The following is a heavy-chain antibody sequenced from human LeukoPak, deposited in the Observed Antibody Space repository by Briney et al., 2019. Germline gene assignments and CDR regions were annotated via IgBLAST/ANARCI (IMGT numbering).Heavy chain of an antibody. J-gene: IGHJ6*03. CDR1: GFTFGDYA. Sequence: GGSLRLSCAASGFTFGDYAMTWVRQAPEKGLEWVSTISASGGSTYYADSVKGPFTISRDNSKNTLYLQISSLRAEDTAVYFCAKELPTLIYYYMDVWGKGTTVTVSS. CDR3: AKELPTLIYYYMDV. CDR2: ISASGGST. V-gene: IGHV3-23*01.